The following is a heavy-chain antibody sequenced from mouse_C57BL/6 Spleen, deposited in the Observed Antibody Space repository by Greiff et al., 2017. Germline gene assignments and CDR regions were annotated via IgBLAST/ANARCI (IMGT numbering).Heavy chain of an antibody. J-gene: IGHJ4*01. CDR2: ISSGSSTI. CDR1: GFTFSDYG. Sequence: EVQGVESGGGLVKPGGSLKLSCAASGFTFSDYGMHWVRQASEKGLEWVAYISSGSSTIYYADTVKGRFTISRDNAKNTLFLQMTSLRSEDTAMYYCARRLRLDYYAMDYWGQGTSVTVSS. D-gene: IGHD3-2*02. CDR3: ARRLRLDYYAMDY. V-gene: IGHV5-17*01.